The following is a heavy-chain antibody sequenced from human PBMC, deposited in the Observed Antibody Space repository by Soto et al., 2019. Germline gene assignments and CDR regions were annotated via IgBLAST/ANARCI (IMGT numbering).Heavy chain of an antibody. CDR1: GVSISSSSYY. CDR3: ARGPSTMVRGGILWGTDYYYYMDV. D-gene: IGHD3-10*01. Sequence: SETLSLTCTVSGVSISSSSYYWGWIRQPPGKGLEWIGYIYYSGSTNYNPSLKSRVTISVDTSKNQFSLKLSSVTAADTAVYYCARGPSTMVRGGILWGTDYYYYMDVWGKGTTVTVSS. V-gene: IGHV4-61*05. CDR2: IYYSGST. J-gene: IGHJ6*03.